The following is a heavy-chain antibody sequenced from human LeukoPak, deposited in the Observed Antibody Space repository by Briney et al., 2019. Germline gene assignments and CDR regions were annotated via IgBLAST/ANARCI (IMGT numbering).Heavy chain of an antibody. V-gene: IGHV3-23*01. Sequence: PAGGSLRLSCAASGFTFSSYAMSWVRQAPGKGLEWVSAISGSGGSAYYADSVKGRFTISRDNSKNTLYLQMNSLRAEDTAVYYCAKDPRDYDILTGINEAFFDYWGQGTLVTVSS. CDR1: GFTFSSYA. J-gene: IGHJ4*02. CDR2: ISGSGGSA. CDR3: AKDPRDYDILTGINEAFFDY. D-gene: IGHD3-9*01.